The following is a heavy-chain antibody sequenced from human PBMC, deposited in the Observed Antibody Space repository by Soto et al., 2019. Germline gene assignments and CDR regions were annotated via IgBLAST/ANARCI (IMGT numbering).Heavy chain of an antibody. CDR3: ARYSRPARITIFGGGRDSRPPYYYYYYMDV. J-gene: IGHJ6*03. CDR2: TRNKANSYTT. V-gene: IGHV3-72*01. Sequence: GGSLRLSCAASGFTFSDHYMDWVRQAPGKGLEWVGRTRNKANSYTTEYAASVKGRFTISRDDSKNSLYLQMNSLKTGETAGYYCARYSRPARITIFGGGRDSRPPYYYYYYMDVWGKGTTVTVSS. CDR1: GFTFSDHY. D-gene: IGHD3-3*01.